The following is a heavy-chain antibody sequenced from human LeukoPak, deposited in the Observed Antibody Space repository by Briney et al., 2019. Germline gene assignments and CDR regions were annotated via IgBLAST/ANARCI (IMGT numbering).Heavy chain of an antibody. Sequence: KTSETLSLTCTVSGGSINFYYWSWIRQPAGKGLEWIGRIYSTGSTNYSPSLKSRVTMSVDKSKNQFSLNLSSVTAADTAVYYCARGIADPYSFDSWGQGTRVTVSS. J-gene: IGHJ4*02. CDR1: GGSINFYY. CDR3: ARGIADPYSFDS. V-gene: IGHV4-4*07. D-gene: IGHD6-13*01. CDR2: IYSTGST.